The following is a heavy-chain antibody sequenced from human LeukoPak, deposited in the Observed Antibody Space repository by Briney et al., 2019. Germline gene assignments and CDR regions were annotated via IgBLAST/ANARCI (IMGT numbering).Heavy chain of an antibody. D-gene: IGHD1-26*01. CDR1: GFTVNTNY. CDR2: MHSVGTT. CDR3: ARDGSSGRGYYYYYGMDV. V-gene: IGHV3-53*01. Sequence: GGSLRLSCAASGFTVNTNYMSWVRQAPGQGLEWVSIMHSVGTTYYADSVKGRFTFSRDNSKNTLYLQMNNLRAEDTAVYYCARDGSSGRGYYYYYGMDVWGEGTTVTVSS. J-gene: IGHJ6*04.